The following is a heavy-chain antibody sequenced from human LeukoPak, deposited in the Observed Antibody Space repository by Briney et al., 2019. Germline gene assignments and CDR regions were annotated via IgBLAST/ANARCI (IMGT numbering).Heavy chain of an antibody. V-gene: IGHV3-NL1*01. Sequence: GGSLRLSCAASGFTFSSYGMHWVRQAPGKGLEWIAALNGGRTFFQDSVRGRFTISRDNSKNTLYLQLNSLRGDDTAVYYCVKEVTGYGYFDYWGRGTLVTVSS. D-gene: IGHD2-2*03. J-gene: IGHJ4*02. CDR1: GFTFSSYG. CDR3: VKEVTGYGYFDY. CDR2: LNGGRT.